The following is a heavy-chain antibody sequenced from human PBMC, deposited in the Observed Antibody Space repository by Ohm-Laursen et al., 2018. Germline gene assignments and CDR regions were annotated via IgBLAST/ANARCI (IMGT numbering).Heavy chain of an antibody. V-gene: IGHV3-NL1*01. D-gene: IGHD2-21*01. CDR1: GFTFSDYG. Sequence: SLRLSCTASGFTFSDYGMHWVRQAPGKGLEWVSVIYSGGSTYYADSVKGRFTISKDNSKNTLYLQMNRLRAEDTAVYYCVWTSHIWGQGTMVTVSS. CDR2: IYSGGST. CDR3: VWTSHI. J-gene: IGHJ3*02.